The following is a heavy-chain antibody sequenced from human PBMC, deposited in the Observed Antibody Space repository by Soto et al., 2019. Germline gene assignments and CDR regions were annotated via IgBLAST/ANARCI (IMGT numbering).Heavy chain of an antibody. Sequence: QVQLVQSGAEVKKPGSSVKVSCKASGGTFSSYAISWVRQAPGQGLEWMGGIIPIFGTANYAQKFQGRVTITADESTSTAYMELSSLRSEDTAVYYCARAVPDSSLKYYYYYYGMDVWGQGTTVTVSS. CDR1: GGTFSSYA. CDR2: IIPIFGTA. V-gene: IGHV1-69*12. D-gene: IGHD6-6*01. CDR3: ARAVPDSSLKYYYYYYGMDV. J-gene: IGHJ6*02.